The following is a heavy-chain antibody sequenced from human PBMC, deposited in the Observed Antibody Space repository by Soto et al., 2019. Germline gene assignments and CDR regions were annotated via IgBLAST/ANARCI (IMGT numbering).Heavy chain of an antibody. V-gene: IGHV1-3*01. CDR3: ARGGGYCSGGSCYTLSTPFGY. CDR2: INAGNGNT. D-gene: IGHD2-15*01. CDR1: GYTFTSYA. J-gene: IGHJ4*02. Sequence: QVQLVQSGAEVKKPGASVKVSCKASGYTFTSYAMHWVRQAPGQRLEWMGWINAGNGNTKYSQKFQGRVTITRDTSASTAYMELSSLRSEDTAVYSCARGGGYCSGGSCYTLSTPFGYWGQGTLVTVSS.